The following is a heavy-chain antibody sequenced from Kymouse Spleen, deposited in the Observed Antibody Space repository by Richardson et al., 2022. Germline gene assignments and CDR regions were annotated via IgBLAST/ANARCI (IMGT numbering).Heavy chain of an antibody. J-gene: IGHJ4*02. CDR2: ISSSSSYI. CDR1: GFTFSSYS. D-gene: IGHD5-12*01. V-gene: IGHV3-21*03. CDR3: ARRGDIVATIGYFDY. Sequence: EVQLVESGGGLVKPGGSLRLSCAASGFTFSSYSMNWVRQAPGKGLEWVSSISSSSSYIYYADSVKGRFTISRDNAKNSLYLQMNSLRAEDTAVYYCARRGDIVATIGYFDYWGQGTLVTVSS.